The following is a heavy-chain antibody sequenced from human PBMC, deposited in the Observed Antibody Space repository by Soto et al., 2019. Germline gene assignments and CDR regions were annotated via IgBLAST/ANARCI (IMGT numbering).Heavy chain of an antibody. D-gene: IGHD4-4*01. Sequence: GGSLRLSCAASGFTFSSYAMTWVRQAPGKGLEWVSAISGSGGSTYYAASVKGRFTISRDNSKNTLYLQMNSLRAEDTAVYYCARDQDYKSSYYYYGMDVWGQGTTVTVSS. V-gene: IGHV3-23*01. J-gene: IGHJ6*02. CDR1: GFTFSSYA. CDR2: ISGSGGST. CDR3: ARDQDYKSSYYYYGMDV.